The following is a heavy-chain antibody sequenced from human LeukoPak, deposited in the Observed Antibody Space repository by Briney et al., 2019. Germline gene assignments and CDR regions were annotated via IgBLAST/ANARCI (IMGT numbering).Heavy chain of an antibody. CDR3: AKDIPAHGGPDY. D-gene: IGHD4-23*01. Sequence: PGGSLRLSCAASGFTFSDFYMSWIRQAPGKGLEWVSSISSTGDTIYYADSVKGRFTISRDNSKNSLYLQMNSLRAEDTAVYYCAKDIPAHGGPDYWGQGTLVTVSS. J-gene: IGHJ4*02. V-gene: IGHV3-11*01. CDR2: ISSTGDTI. CDR1: GFTFSDFY.